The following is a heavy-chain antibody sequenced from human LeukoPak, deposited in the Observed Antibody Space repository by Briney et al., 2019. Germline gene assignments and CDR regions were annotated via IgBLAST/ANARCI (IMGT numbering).Heavy chain of an antibody. CDR1: GFTFNTYS. CDR2: ISSSGSTI. D-gene: IGHD7-27*01. J-gene: IGHJ5*02. CDR3: ARDPNWGYGWFDP. Sequence: PGGSLRLSCAASGFTFNTYSMNWVRQAPGKGLEWVSYISSSGSTISYADSVKGRFTISRDNAKKSLYLQMNSPRAEDTAVYYCARDPNWGYGWFDPWGQGTLVTVSS. V-gene: IGHV3-48*01.